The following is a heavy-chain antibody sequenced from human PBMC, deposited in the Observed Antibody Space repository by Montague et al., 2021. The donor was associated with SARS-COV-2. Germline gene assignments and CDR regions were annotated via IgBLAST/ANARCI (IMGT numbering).Heavy chain of an antibody. CDR1: GFTFSSYW. J-gene: IGHJ6*03. V-gene: IGHV3-7*01. CDR3: ARDRGSYYDFWSGYWYMDV. D-gene: IGHD3-3*01. Sequence: SLRLSCVASGFTFSSYWMSWVRQAPGKGLEWVANIKQDGSEKYYVDSVKGRFTISRDNAKNSLYLQMNSLRAEDTAVYYCARDRGSYYDFWSGYWYMDVWGKGTTVTVSS. CDR2: IKQDGSEK.